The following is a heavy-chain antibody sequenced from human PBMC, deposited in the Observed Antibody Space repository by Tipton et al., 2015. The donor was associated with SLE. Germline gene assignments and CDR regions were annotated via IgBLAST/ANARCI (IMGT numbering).Heavy chain of an antibody. Sequence: TLSLTCAVSGFSMTGSYWGWIRQSPGNGLEWIGSVYYSWISYYNPSLKSRVSISMDVSNKQFSLRLSSVTAADTAVYFCARDTNKYYRAHSYYTIDNWGLGTLVTVSS. CDR3: ARDTNKYYRAHSYYTIDN. V-gene: IGHV4-38-2*02. J-gene: IGHJ4*02. D-gene: IGHD3-10*01. CDR2: VYYSWIS. CDR1: GFSMTGSY.